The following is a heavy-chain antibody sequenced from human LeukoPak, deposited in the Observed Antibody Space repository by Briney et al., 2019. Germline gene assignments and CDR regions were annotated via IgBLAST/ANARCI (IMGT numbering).Heavy chain of an antibody. J-gene: IGHJ3*02. CDR1: GYSFTSYW. CDR3: ARLGSTVTQWEAFDI. D-gene: IGHD4-17*01. Sequence: GESLKISCKGSGYSFTSYWIGWVRQVPGKGLEWMGIIYPGDSDTRYSPSFQGQVTISADKSISTAYLQCSSLKASDTAMYYCARLGSTVTQWEAFDIWGQGTMVTVSS. CDR2: IYPGDSDT. V-gene: IGHV5-51*01.